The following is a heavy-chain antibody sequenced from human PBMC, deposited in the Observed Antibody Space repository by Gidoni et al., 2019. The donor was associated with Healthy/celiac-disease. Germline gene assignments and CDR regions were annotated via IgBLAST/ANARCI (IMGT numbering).Heavy chain of an antibody. CDR3: AKGGDSSGYYLYYFDY. J-gene: IGHJ4*02. V-gene: IGHV3-23*01. Sequence: EVQLLESGGGLVQPGGSLRLSCAASGFTFSSYAMSWVRQAPGKGLEWVSAISGSGGSTYYADSVKGRFTISRDNSKNTLYLQMNSLRAEDTAVYYCAKGGDSSGYYLYYFDYWGQGTLVTVSS. CDR1: GFTFSSYA. D-gene: IGHD3-22*01. CDR2: ISGSGGST.